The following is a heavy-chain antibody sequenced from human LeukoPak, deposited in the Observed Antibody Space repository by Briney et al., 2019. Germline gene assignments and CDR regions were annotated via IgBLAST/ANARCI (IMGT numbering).Heavy chain of an antibody. CDR1: GYAFINYG. V-gene: IGHV1-18*01. Sequence: ASVKVSCKGSGYAFINYGFNRVRQAPGQGLEWMGWISNYNGDTEYAQNLQGRVSMTTDTSANTAYMELRSLRSDDTAVYYCARDAAYCGGDCYRNYFDYWGQGTLVTVSS. CDR3: ARDAAYCGGDCYRNYFDY. CDR2: ISNYNGDT. D-gene: IGHD2-21*02. J-gene: IGHJ4*02.